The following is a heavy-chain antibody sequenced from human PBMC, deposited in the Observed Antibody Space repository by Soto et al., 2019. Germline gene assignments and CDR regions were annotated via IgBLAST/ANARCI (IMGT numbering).Heavy chain of an antibody. CDR2: ISSSSSYI. Sequence: GGSLRLSCAASGFTFSSYSMNWVRQAPGKGLEWVSSISSSSSYIYYADSVKGRFTISRDNAKNSLYLQMSSLRAEDTAVYYCARGHGYDILTGYYKRPFDYWGQGTLVTVSS. D-gene: IGHD3-9*01. J-gene: IGHJ4*02. CDR3: ARGHGYDILTGYYKRPFDY. V-gene: IGHV3-21*01. CDR1: GFTFSSYS.